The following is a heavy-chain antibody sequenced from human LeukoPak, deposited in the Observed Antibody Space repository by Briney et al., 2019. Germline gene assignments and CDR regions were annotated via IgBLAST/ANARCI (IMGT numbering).Heavy chain of an antibody. CDR2: IDPSGGGA. J-gene: IGHJ4*02. CDR3: ARDGYHGSGSI. CDR1: GYTFTSYY. Sequence: ASVKVSCKASGYTFTSYYMHWVRQAPGQGLAWMGIIDPSGGGATYAQMFQGRVTLTRDTSTSTVYMELSSLRSDDTAVYCCARDGYHGSGSIWGQGTLVTVSS. D-gene: IGHD3-10*01. V-gene: IGHV1-46*01.